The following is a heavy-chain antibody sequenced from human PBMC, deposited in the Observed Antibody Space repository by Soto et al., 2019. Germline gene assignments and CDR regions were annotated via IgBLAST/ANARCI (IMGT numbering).Heavy chain of an antibody. V-gene: IGHV3-23*01. J-gene: IGHJ4*02. CDR1: GFTFSSYA. Sequence: GGSLRLSCAASGFTFSSYAMSWVRQAPGRGLEWVSVVSSEAEITYYADSVKGRFTVSRDNSKNTFYLHTNSLRAEDTAVYYCANARFDILTCFSSRNYFDYWGQGPRFTVSS. CDR3: ANARFDILTCFSSRNYFDY. CDR2: VSSEAEIT. D-gene: IGHD3-9*01.